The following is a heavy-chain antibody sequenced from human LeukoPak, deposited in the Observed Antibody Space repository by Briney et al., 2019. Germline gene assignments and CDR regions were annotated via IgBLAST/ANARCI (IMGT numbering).Heavy chain of an antibody. D-gene: IGHD2-8*01. CDR3: ARTSLMVYATYFDY. V-gene: IGHV1-8*01. CDR2: MNPNSGNT. J-gene: IGHJ4*02. Sequence: ASVKVSCKASGYTFTSYDINLVRQATGQGLEWMGRMNPNSGNTGYAQKFQGRVTMTRNTSISTAYMELSSLRSEDTAVYYCARTSLMVYATYFDYWGQGTLVTVSS. CDR1: GYTFTSYD.